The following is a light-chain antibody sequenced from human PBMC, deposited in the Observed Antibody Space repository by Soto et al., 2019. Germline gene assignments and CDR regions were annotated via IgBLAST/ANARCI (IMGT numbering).Light chain of an antibody. CDR1: SSDVGGYNY. CDR3: SSYTTSSSWV. J-gene: IGLJ3*02. CDR2: VVS. V-gene: IGLV2-14*01. Sequence: QSALTQPASVSGSPGQSITISCTGTSSDVGGYNYVSWFQQHPGKAPKLMIYVVSNRPSGISNRFSGSKSGNTASLTISGLQAEDGADYYCSSYTTSSSWVFGGGTKLTVL.